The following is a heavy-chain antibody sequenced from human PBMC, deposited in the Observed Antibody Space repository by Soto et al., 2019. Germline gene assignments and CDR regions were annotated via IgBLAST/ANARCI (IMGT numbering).Heavy chain of an antibody. CDR3: AKAKNDYNWDNRPPFDY. D-gene: IGHD1-20*01. CDR2: ISANDVGT. CDR1: GFTLRNYA. V-gene: IGHV3-23*01. J-gene: IGHJ4*02. Sequence: VGSLRLSCEASGFTLRNYAMTWIRQAPWKGLEWVSLISANDVGTYYAESVKTRFTISTDQSRNTVYLQMDSLRADDTAIYYCAKAKNDYNWDNRPPFDYWGQGTLVTVSS.